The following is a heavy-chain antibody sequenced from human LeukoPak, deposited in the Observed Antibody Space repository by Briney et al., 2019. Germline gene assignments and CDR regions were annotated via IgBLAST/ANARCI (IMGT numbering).Heavy chain of an antibody. CDR1: GYTFSSYW. CDR3: ARQNDFRLDY. Sequence: PGESLQISCQGSGYTFSSYWIGWGRQLPGKGLEWMGIIYPGDSDTRYSPSLQGQVTISVDTSIGTAYLQWSSLKASDTAIYYCARQNDFRLDYWGQGTLVTVSS. V-gene: IGHV5-51*01. D-gene: IGHD3-3*01. J-gene: IGHJ4*02. CDR2: IYPGDSDT.